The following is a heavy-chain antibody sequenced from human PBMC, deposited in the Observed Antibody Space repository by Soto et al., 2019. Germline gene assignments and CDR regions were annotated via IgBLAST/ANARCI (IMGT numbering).Heavy chain of an antibody. CDR1: GFTFSSYA. V-gene: IGHV3-23*01. Sequence: GGSLRLSCEASGFTFSSYAMSWVRQAPGKGLEWVSGISGGGSTTYYADSVKGRFTISRDNSKNTLYLQVNSLRAEDMALYYCARDQAAGGTISRYFQDWGQGTLVTVSS. J-gene: IGHJ1*01. CDR3: ARDQAAGGTISRYFQD. CDR2: ISGGGSTT. D-gene: IGHD6-13*01.